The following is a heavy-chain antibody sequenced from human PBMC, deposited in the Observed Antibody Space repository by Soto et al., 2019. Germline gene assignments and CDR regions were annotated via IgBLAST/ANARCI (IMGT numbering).Heavy chain of an antibody. CDR1: GFTLRSYA. Sequence: PGGSLRLSCTASGFTLRSYAMSWVRQAPGKGLEWVSAISGSGGSTYYADSVKGRFTISRDNSKNTLYLQMNSLRAEDTAVYYCAKDRITIFGVVTPPYNWFDPWGQGTLVTVSS. V-gene: IGHV3-23*01. J-gene: IGHJ5*02. CDR2: ISGSGGST. CDR3: AKDRITIFGVVTPPYNWFDP. D-gene: IGHD3-3*01.